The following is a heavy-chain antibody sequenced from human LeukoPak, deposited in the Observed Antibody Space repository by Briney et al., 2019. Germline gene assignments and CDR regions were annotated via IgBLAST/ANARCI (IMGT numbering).Heavy chain of an antibody. Sequence: GGSLRLSXAASGFTFSSYGMHWVRQAPGKGLEWVAFIRYDGSNKYYADSVKGRFTISRDNSKNTLYLQMNSLRAEDTAVYYCAKDSMVYRSSTSCYPDYWGQGTLVTVSS. CDR3: AKDSMVYRSSTSCYPDY. CDR1: GFTFSSYG. J-gene: IGHJ4*02. CDR2: IRYDGSNK. D-gene: IGHD2-2*01. V-gene: IGHV3-30*02.